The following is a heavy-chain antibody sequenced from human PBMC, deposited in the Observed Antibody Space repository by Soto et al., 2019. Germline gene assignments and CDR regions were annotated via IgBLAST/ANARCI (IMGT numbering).Heavy chain of an antibody. CDR3: ARSDQYFDWLPQSPYYFDC. J-gene: IGHJ4*02. CDR1: GYTFTSYG. V-gene: IGHV1-18*01. CDR2: ISGYNGNT. Sequence: QVQLVQSGAEVKKPGASVKVSCKASGYTFTSYGITWVRQAPGQGLEWMGWISGYNGNTNYAQKLQGRVTMTTDTSTSTAYMELRSLRSADTAVYYCARSDQYFDWLPQSPYYFDCWGQGTLVTVSS. D-gene: IGHD3-9*01.